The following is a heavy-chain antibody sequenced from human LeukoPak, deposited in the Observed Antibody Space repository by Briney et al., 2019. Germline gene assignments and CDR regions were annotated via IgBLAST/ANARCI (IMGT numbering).Heavy chain of an antibody. Sequence: ASVKVSCKASGYTFTGYYMHWVRQAPGQGLEWMGWINPNSGGTNYAQKFQGRVTMTRDTSISTAYMELSRLRSDGTAVYYCARYYYDSSGYKNWFDPWGQGTLVTVSS. D-gene: IGHD3-22*01. CDR3: ARYYYDSSGYKNWFDP. CDR2: INPNSGGT. V-gene: IGHV1-2*02. CDR1: GYTFTGYY. J-gene: IGHJ5*02.